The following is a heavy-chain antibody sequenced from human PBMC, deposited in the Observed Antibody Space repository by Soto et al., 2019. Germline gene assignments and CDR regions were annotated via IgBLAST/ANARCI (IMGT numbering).Heavy chain of an antibody. J-gene: IGHJ6*04. CDR3: ARVFLSVLPYYYYGLDV. D-gene: IGHD2-15*01. CDR2: ISVYNGNT. Sequence: QVQLVQSGVEVKNPGASVRVSCKASAYPFTSYGISWVRQAPGQGLEWMGWISVYNGNTNYAREFQGRVTLTTDTSTSTAYMELRSLRSDDTALYYCARVFLSVLPYYYYGLDVWGKGTTVIVSS. CDR1: AYPFTSYG. V-gene: IGHV1-18*01.